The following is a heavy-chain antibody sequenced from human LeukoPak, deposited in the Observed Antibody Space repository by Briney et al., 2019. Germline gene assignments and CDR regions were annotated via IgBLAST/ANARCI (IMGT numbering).Heavy chain of an antibody. Sequence: ASVKVSCKASGYTFIGYFIHWMRQAPGQGLEWMGWINPNSGVTNYARKFQGRVTMTRDTSIGTAYMELSGLGSDDTAVYYCARGEAGYFQHWGQGTLVTVSS. CDR1: GYTFIGYF. V-gene: IGHV1-2*02. J-gene: IGHJ1*01. CDR3: ARGEAGYFQH. CDR2: INPNSGVT.